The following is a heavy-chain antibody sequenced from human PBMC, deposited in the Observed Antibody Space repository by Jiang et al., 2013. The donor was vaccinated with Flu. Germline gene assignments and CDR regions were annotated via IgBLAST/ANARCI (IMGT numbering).Heavy chain of an antibody. J-gene: IGHJ6*02. CDR1: SGSISSHY. CDR3: ARSYCGGDCYSMFGYSYYGMDV. CDR2: IHNSGTT. D-gene: IGHD2-21*02. V-gene: IGHV4-59*08. Sequence: LLKPSETLSLTCTVSSGSISSHYRSWIRQPPGKGLEWIGYIHNSGTTNYNPSLKSRVTISIDTSTNQFSLKLISVTAPDTAVYYCARSYCGGDCYSMFGYSYYGMDVWGQGTTVTVSS.